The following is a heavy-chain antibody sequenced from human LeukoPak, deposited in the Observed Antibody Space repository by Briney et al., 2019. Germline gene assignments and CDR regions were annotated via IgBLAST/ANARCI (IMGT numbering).Heavy chain of an antibody. CDR2: ISSSSSYI. CDR1: GFTFSNYA. J-gene: IGHJ4*02. Sequence: PGGSLRLSCAASGFTFSNYAMSWVRQAPGKGLEWVSSISSSSSYIYYADSVKGRFTISRDNAKNSLYLQMNSLRAEDTAVYYCARDLPNYYDSSGHFALDYWGQGTLVTVSS. D-gene: IGHD3-22*01. CDR3: ARDLPNYYDSSGHFALDY. V-gene: IGHV3-21*01.